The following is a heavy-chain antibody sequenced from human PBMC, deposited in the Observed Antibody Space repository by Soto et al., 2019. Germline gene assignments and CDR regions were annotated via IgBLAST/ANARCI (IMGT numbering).Heavy chain of an antibody. Sequence: QVQLVESGGGVVQPGKSLRLSCAASGFIFRNYGMHWVRQAPGKGLEWVAAIWYDGSLTYYGDSVRGRFTISRDNSKDTVNLQMTSLRVDDTAVYFCARVEGYSGFDGPAVTAPKPVEYWGQGALVTVSS. D-gene: IGHD5-12*01. CDR3: ARVEGYSGFDGPAVTAPKPVEY. CDR2: IWYDGSLT. V-gene: IGHV3-33*01. J-gene: IGHJ4*02. CDR1: GFIFRNYG.